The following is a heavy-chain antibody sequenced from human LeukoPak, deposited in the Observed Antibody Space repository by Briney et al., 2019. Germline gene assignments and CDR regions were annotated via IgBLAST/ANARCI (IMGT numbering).Heavy chain of an antibody. CDR3: ARAPKYYYDSSGYYYTHFDY. J-gene: IGHJ4*02. CDR1: GGSISSRSYY. Sequence: PSETLSLTCTVSGGSISSRSYYWGWIRQPPGKGLEWIGSIYYSGSTYYNPSLKSRVTISVDTSKNQFSLKLSSVTAADTAVYYCARAPKYYYDSSGYYYTHFDYWGQGTLVTVSS. V-gene: IGHV4-39*07. CDR2: IYYSGST. D-gene: IGHD3-22*01.